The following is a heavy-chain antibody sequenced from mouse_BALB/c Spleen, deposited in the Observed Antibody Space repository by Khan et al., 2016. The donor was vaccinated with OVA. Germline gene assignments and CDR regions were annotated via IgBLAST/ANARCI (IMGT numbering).Heavy chain of an antibody. V-gene: IGHV3-8*02. CDR2: ILYSGST. J-gene: IGHJ3*01. D-gene: IGHD2-14*01. Sequence: EVQLQESGPSLVKPSQSLSLTCSVSGDSITSGYWRWIRKFPGHTLEYMGYILYSGSTYYNPSLISRISITRYSSQYHYYLQLISVPTEDTATYYCARASDRDASAYWGQGTQVTVSA. CDR1: GDSITSGY. CDR3: ARASDRDASAY.